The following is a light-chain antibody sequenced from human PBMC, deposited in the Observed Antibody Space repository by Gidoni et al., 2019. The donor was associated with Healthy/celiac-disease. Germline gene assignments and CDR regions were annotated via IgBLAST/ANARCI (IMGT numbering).Light chain of an antibody. Sequence: EIVLTQSPATLSVSPGERATLSCRASQSVSSNLARYQQKPGQAPRLLIYGAATRATGIPARFSGSGSGTEFTLTISSLQSEDFAVYYCQQGETFGQGTKVEIK. V-gene: IGKV3-15*01. J-gene: IGKJ1*01. CDR3: QQGET. CDR1: QSVSSN. CDR2: GAA.